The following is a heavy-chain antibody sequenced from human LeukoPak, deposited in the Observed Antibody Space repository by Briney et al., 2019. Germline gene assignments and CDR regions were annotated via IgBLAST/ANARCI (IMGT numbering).Heavy chain of an antibody. J-gene: IGHJ5*02. Sequence: GGSLRLSCAASGFTFRSYAMHWVCQAPGKGLEYVSAISSNGGSTYYANSVKGRFTISRDNSKNTLYLQMGSLRAEDMAVYYCARDGEYGDYMNWFDPWGQGTLVTVSS. D-gene: IGHD4-17*01. V-gene: IGHV3-64*01. CDR1: GFTFRSYA. CDR3: ARDGEYGDYMNWFDP. CDR2: ISSNGGST.